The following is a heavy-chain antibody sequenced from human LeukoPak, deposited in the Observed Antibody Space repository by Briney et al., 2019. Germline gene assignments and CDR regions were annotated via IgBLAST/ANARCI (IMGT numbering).Heavy chain of an antibody. J-gene: IGHJ4*02. CDR1: GYTFTSYG. CDR3: ARDPTYYYDSSGYREGYYFDY. D-gene: IGHD3-22*01. CDR2: IIPIFGTA. Sequence: GASVKVSCKASGYTFTSYGISWVRQAPGQGLEWMGGIIPIFGTANYAQKFQGRVTITTDESTSTAYMELSSLRSEDTAVYYCARDPTYYYDSSGYREGYYFDYWGQGTLVTVSS. V-gene: IGHV1-69*05.